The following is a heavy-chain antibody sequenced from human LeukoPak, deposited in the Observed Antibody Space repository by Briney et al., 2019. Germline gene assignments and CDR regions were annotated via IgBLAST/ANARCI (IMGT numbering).Heavy chain of an antibody. CDR3: ARLHCSSTSCLWPNAFDI. CDR1: GFTFSSYE. CDR2: IYYSGST. Sequence: GSLRLSCAASGFTFSSYEMNWVRQAPGKGLEWIGSIYYSGSTYYNPSLKSRVTISVDTSKNQFSLKMSSVTAADTAVYYSARLHCSSTSCLWPNAFDIWGQGTMVTVSS. D-gene: IGHD2-2*01. V-gene: IGHV4-39*01. J-gene: IGHJ3*02.